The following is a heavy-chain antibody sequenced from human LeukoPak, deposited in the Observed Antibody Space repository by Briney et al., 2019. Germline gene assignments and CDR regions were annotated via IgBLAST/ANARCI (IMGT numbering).Heavy chain of an antibody. D-gene: IGHD2-2*01. V-gene: IGHV3-30*18. CDR2: ISYDGSNK. Sequence: GGSLRLSCAASGFTFGSYGMHWGRQAPGKGLEWVAVISYDGSNKYYADSVKGRFTISRDNSKNTLYLQMNSLRAEDTAVYYCAKDFGRYCSSTSCYGGDYWGQGTLVTVSS. J-gene: IGHJ4*02. CDR3: AKDFGRYCSSTSCYGGDY. CDR1: GFTFGSYG.